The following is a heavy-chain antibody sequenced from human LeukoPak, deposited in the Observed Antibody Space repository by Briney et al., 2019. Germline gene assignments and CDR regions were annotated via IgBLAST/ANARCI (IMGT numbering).Heavy chain of an antibody. Sequence: GRSLRLSCAASGFTFSSYAMSWVSQSPGKGLEWVSGISSTGGSTYYADSVEGRFTISRDNSKNTLYLQMNSLRAEDTAVYYCAKDSGPYTSGYYGHWGQGTLVTVSS. CDR2: ISSTGGST. CDR1: GFTFSSYA. CDR3: AKDSGPYTSGYYGH. D-gene: IGHD3-22*01. V-gene: IGHV3-23*01. J-gene: IGHJ4*02.